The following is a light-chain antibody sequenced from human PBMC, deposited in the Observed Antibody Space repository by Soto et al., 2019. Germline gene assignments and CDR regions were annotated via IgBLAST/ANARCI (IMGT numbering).Light chain of an antibody. Sequence: DIQMTQSPSTLSGSVGDRVTITCRASQTISSWLAWYQQKPGKAPKLLIYAASSLQSGVPSRFSGSGSETDFTLTISSLQPEDFATYSCQQSYSTTRTFGQGTKVDIK. CDR2: AAS. CDR1: QTISSW. CDR3: QQSYSTTRT. V-gene: IGKV1-39*01. J-gene: IGKJ1*01.